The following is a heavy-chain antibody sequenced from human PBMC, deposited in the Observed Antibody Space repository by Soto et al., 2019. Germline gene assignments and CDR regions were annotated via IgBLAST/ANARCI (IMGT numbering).Heavy chain of an antibody. Sequence: ASVKVSCKASGGTFSSYAISWVRQAPGQGLEWMGGIIPIFGTANYAQKFQGRVTITADESTSTAYMELSSLRSEDTAVHYCASGIAAAGTVYYYGMDVWGQGTTVTVSS. CDR3: ASGIAAAGTVYYYGMDV. J-gene: IGHJ6*02. D-gene: IGHD6-13*01. CDR2: IIPIFGTA. V-gene: IGHV1-69*13. CDR1: GGTFSSYA.